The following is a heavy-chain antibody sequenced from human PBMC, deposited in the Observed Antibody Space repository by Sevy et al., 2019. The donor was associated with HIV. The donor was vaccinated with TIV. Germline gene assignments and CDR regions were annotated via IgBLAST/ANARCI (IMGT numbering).Heavy chain of an antibody. J-gene: IGHJ4*02. CDR3: AREGEYDSSGYYPFDY. CDR2: IKQDGSEK. V-gene: IGHV3-7*01. D-gene: IGHD3-22*01. CDR1: GFTFSSYW. Sequence: GGSLRLSCAASGFTFSSYWMSWDRQAPGKGLEWVANIKQDGSEKYYVDSVKGRFTISRDNAKNSLYLQMNSLRAEDTAVYYCAREGEYDSSGYYPFDYWGQGTLVTVSS.